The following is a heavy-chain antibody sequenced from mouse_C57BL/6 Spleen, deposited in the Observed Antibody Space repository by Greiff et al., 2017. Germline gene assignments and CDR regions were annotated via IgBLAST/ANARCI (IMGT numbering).Heavy chain of an antibody. CDR3: ASAVSYCGSSPFAD. CDR2: INPKNGGT. V-gene: IGHV1-26*01. D-gene: IGHD1-1*01. J-gene: IGHJ3*01. Sequence: EVQLQQSGPELVKPGASVKISCKASGYTFPDYYMNWVKQSHGKSLEWIGDINPKNGGTSYNQKFKGKATLTVDKSSSNAYLELRSRTSKDDAVYYCASAVSYCGSSPFADWGKGTLVTVSA. CDR1: GYTFPDYY.